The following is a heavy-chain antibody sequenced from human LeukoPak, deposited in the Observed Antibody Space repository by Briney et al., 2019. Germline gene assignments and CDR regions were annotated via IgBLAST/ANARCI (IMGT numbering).Heavy chain of an antibody. Sequence: ASVNVSCKASRYTFSSYDINWVRQATGQGPEWMGWMSPNSGNTGYAQKFQGRVTMTRSTSMSTAYMELSSLRSEDTAVYYCARGPPNWGYDYWGQGTLVTVSS. J-gene: IGHJ4*02. CDR1: RYTFSSYD. CDR3: ARGPPNWGYDY. V-gene: IGHV1-8*01. D-gene: IGHD7-27*01. CDR2: MSPNSGNT.